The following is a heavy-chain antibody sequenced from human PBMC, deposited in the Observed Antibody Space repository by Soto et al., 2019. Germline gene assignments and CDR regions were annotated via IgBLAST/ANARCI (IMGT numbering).Heavy chain of an antibody. J-gene: IGHJ5*02. V-gene: IGHV3-23*01. CDR3: AKTGSRITIFGVVISWFDP. D-gene: IGHD3-3*01. CDR2: ISGSGGST. Sequence: PGGSLRRSCAASGFTFSSYAMSWVRQAPGKGLEWVSAISGSGGSTYYADSVKGRFTISRDNSKNTLYLQMNSLRAEDTAVYYCAKTGSRITIFGVVISWFDPWGQGTLVTVSS. CDR1: GFTFSSYA.